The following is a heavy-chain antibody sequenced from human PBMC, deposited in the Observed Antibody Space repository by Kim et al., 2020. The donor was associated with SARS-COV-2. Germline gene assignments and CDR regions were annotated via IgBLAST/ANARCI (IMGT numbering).Heavy chain of an antibody. V-gene: IGHV3-21*01. J-gene: IGHJ4*02. D-gene: IGHD6-6*01. Sequence: YYEDSVKGRFTISRDNAKNSLYLEMNSLIAEDTAVYYCARDPGVAARMFDYWGQGTLVTVSS. CDR3: ARDPGVAARMFDY.